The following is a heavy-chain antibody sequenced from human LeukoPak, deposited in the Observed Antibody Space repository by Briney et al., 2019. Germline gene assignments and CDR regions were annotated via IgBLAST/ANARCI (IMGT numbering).Heavy chain of an antibody. CDR1: GYTFTSYG. CDR3: ARLGYCSSTSCYAGGN. V-gene: IGHV1-69*04. J-gene: IGHJ4*02. D-gene: IGHD2-2*01. Sequence: SVKVSCKASGYTFTSYGISWVRQAPGQGLEWMGRIIPILGIANYAQKFQGRVTITTDKSTSTAYMELSSLRSEDTAVYYCARLGYCSSTSCYAGGNWGQGTLVTVSS. CDR2: IIPILGIA.